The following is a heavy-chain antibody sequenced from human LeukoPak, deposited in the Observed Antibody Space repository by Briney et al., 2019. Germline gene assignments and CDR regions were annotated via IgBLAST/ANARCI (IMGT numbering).Heavy chain of an antibody. Sequence: GGSLRLSCAASGFTFSTYEINWVRQAPGKGLEWISYISGSADTAYYADSVKGRFTMSRDNARSSLYLQMNSLGAEDTAVYYCTRVGQSYSTSGQALDHWGQGTLVAVSS. CDR3: TRVGQSYSTSGQALDH. CDR1: GFTFSTYE. D-gene: IGHD2/OR15-2a*01. CDR2: ISGSADTA. J-gene: IGHJ4*02. V-gene: IGHV3-48*03.